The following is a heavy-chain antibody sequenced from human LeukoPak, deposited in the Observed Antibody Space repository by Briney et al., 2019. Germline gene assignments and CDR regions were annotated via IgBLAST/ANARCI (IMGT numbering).Heavy chain of an antibody. CDR2: IYTSGST. J-gene: IGHJ4*02. Sequence: SDTLSLTCTVSGRSISSYYWSWIRQPAGEGLEWLGRIYTSGSTNYNPSLKGRVTMSVDTSKNQFSLKLSSVTAADTAVYYCARDRYYYDSSGWDLFDYWGQGTLVTVSS. CDR1: GRSISSYY. V-gene: IGHV4-4*07. D-gene: IGHD3-22*01. CDR3: ARDRYYYDSSGWDLFDY.